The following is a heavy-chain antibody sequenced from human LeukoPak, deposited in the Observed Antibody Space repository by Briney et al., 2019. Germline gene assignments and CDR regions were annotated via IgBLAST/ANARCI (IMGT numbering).Heavy chain of an antibody. CDR1: GFPFTRYD. Sequence: ASVKVSCKASGFPFTRYDINWVRQTSAQGLEWMGWMNPNTGNTGYAQKFQGRVTKTRDTSTSTAYMELRDLRSEDTAVYYCVRDGEGVAISVNYWFDPWGQGTLVTVSS. J-gene: IGHJ5*02. CDR3: VRDGEGVAISVNYWFDP. CDR2: MNPNTGNT. D-gene: IGHD3-10*01. V-gene: IGHV1-8*01.